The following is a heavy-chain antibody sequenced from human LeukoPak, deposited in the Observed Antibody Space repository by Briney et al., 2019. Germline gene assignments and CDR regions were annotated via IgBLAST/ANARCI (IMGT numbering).Heavy chain of an antibody. CDR3: AKDVAVAGFYYFDY. Sequence: GRSLRLSCAASGFTFSSYGMHWVRQAPGKGLEWVAVISYDGSNKYYADSVKGRSTISRDNSKNTLYLQMNSLRAEDTAVYYCAKDVAVAGFYYFDYWGREPWSPSPQ. D-gene: IGHD6-19*01. V-gene: IGHV3-30*18. CDR1: GFTFSSYG. CDR2: ISYDGSNK. J-gene: IGHJ4*02.